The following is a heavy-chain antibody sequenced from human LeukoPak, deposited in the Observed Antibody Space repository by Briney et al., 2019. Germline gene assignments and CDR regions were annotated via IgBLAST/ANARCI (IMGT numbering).Heavy chain of an antibody. CDR2: IYYSGST. CDR1: GGSISSSSYY. V-gene: IGHV4-39*01. Sequence: SETLSLTCAVYGGSISSSSYYWGWIRQPPGKGLEWIGSIYYSGSTYYNPSLKSRVTISVDTSKNQFSLKLSSVTAADTAVYYCARLQDGGTLDHWGQGTLVTVSS. J-gene: IGHJ4*02. D-gene: IGHD2-15*01. CDR3: ARLQDGGTLDH.